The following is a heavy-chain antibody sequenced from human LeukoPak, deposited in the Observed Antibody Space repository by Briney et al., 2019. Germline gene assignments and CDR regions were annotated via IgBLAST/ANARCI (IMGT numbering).Heavy chain of an antibody. Sequence: PGGSLRLSCAASGFTLSKYWMHWVRQTPGKGLVWVSRINEDGRTTTYADSVKGRFTIFRDNAKNTLYLEMNSLSAEDTALYFCIRDLRGRDDYWGQGTLVTVSS. CDR2: INEDGRTT. J-gene: IGHJ4*02. CDR1: GFTLSKYW. V-gene: IGHV3-74*01. CDR3: IRDLRGRDDY. D-gene: IGHD5-24*01.